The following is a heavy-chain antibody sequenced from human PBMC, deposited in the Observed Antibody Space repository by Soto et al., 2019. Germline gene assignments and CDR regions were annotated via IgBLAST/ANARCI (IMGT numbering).Heavy chain of an antibody. Sequence: EVQLVESGGGLVQPGGSLKLSCAASGFTFSRYWMSWVRQAPGKGLEWVANIKQDGSEKFYVDSVEGRFTISRDNAQNSLYLQMNSLRDEDTAVYYCARVGSLAATFWGQGNLVTVSS. D-gene: IGHD6-6*01. CDR3: ARVGSLAATF. J-gene: IGHJ4*02. V-gene: IGHV3-7*01. CDR1: GFTFSRYW. CDR2: IKQDGSEK.